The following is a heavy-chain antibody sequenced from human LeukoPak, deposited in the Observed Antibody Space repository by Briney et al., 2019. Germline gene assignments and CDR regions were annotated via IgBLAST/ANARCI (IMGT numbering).Heavy chain of an antibody. CDR3: ARDIYSSGWHFDY. Sequence: GGSLRLSCAASGFTFSSHWMHWVRQAPGKGLVWVSRINSDGSSISYADSVKGRFTISRDNAKNSLYLQMNSLRAEDTAVYYCARDIYSSGWHFDYWGQGTLVTVSS. CDR2: INSDGSSI. J-gene: IGHJ4*02. D-gene: IGHD6-19*01. V-gene: IGHV3-74*01. CDR1: GFTFSSHW.